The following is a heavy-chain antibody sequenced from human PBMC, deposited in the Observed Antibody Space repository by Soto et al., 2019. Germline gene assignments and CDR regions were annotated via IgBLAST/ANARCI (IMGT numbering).Heavy chain of an antibody. CDR3: ARDGLRDTTITYYYYGMDV. V-gene: IGHV3-21*01. Sequence: GGSLRLSCAASGFTFSSYSMNWVRQAPGKGLEWVSSISSGSSYIYCADSVKGRFTISRDNAKNSLYLQMNSLRAEDTAVYYCARDGLRDTTITYYYYGMDVWG. CDR2: ISSGSSYI. CDR1: GFTFSSYS. J-gene: IGHJ6*02.